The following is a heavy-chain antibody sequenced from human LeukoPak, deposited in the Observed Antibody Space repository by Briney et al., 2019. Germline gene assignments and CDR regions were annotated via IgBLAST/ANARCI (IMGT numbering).Heavy chain of an antibody. CDR3: AKDGHYQVLYWENYYMDV. J-gene: IGHJ6*03. Sequence: GGSLRLSCVASGFTFRSYGMHWVRQAPGKGLEWVAFIRYDGSNEYYADSVQGRFTISRDTSKNILDLQMNSLRAEDTAIYYCAKDGHYQVLYWENYYMDVWGKGTTVTVSS. CDR2: IRYDGSNE. V-gene: IGHV3-30*02. CDR1: GFTFRSYG. D-gene: IGHD2-2*02.